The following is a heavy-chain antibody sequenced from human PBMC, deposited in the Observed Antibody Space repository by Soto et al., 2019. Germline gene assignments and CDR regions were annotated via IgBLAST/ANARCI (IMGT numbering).Heavy chain of an antibody. V-gene: IGHV3-49*03. CDR2: IRSKAYGGTT. CDR1: GFTFGDYA. D-gene: IGHD1-26*01. J-gene: IGHJ4*02. Sequence: GGSLRLSCTASGFTFGDYAMSWFRQAPGKGLEWVGFIRSKAYGGTTEYAASVKGRFTISRDDSKSIAYLQMNSLKTEDTAVYYCTRRGKIVGATRFDYWGQGTLVTVSS. CDR3: TRRGKIVGATRFDY.